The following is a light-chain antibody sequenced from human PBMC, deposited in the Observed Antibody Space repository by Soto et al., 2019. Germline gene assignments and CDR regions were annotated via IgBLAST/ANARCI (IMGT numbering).Light chain of an antibody. CDR2: AAS. Sequence: VIWLTQSPSLLSSSTGDRVTLSCRMSQGISSYFGWYQQKPANAPETLIYAASTFTSSVPSRFSGSGSGTDFTLTISFLQAEVFATYCCQQYYSLPYTFGQGTKLEIK. CDR1: QGISSY. CDR3: QQYYSLPYT. V-gene: IGKV1D-8*01. J-gene: IGKJ2*01.